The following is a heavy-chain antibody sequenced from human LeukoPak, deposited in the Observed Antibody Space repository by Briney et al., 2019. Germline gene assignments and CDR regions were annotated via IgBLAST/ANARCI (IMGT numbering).Heavy chain of an antibody. CDR1: GFTFSSYS. Sequence: GGSLRLSCAASGFTFSSYSMNWVRQAPGKGLEWVSSISSSSSYIYYADSVKGRFTISRDNAKNSLYLQMNSLRAEDTAVYYCARGGGVATIWAFDIWGQGTMVTVSS. V-gene: IGHV3-21*01. CDR3: ARGGGVATIWAFDI. J-gene: IGHJ3*02. D-gene: IGHD5-12*01. CDR2: ISSSSSYI.